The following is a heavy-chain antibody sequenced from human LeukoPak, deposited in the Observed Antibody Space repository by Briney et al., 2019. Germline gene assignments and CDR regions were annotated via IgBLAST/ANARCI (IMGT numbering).Heavy chain of an antibody. D-gene: IGHD3-22*01. J-gene: IGHJ4*02. V-gene: IGHV3-48*03. CDR2: ISSNGSTI. Sequence: GGSPRLSCAPSGYTFSSYEVNCVRASPGKGGECVSYISSNGSTIYYADSVKGRFTISRDNAKKSLYLQMNSLRAEDTAVYYCVRDRGWLSNPGYFDYWGRGTLVTVSS. CDR3: VRDRGWLSNPGYFDY. CDR1: GYTFSSYE.